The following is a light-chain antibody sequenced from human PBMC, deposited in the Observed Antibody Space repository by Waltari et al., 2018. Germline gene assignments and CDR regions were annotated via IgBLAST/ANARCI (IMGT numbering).Light chain of an antibody. CDR2: AAS. CDR1: QSITTY. Sequence: DIQMTQSPSSLSASVGDRVTITCRARQSITTYLNWYQQRPGKAPKLLIYAASSLQSVVPSRFSGSGSETDFTLTISSLQPEDFATYYCQQSYTTPPRTFGGGTRVEIK. V-gene: IGKV1-39*01. J-gene: IGKJ4*01. CDR3: QQSYTTPPRT.